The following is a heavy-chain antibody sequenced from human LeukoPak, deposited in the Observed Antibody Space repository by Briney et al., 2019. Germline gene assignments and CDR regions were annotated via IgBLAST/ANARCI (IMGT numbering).Heavy chain of an antibody. CDR1: GFTFSSYA. J-gene: IGHJ4*02. CDR3: AKGSSSWQMGAFDY. V-gene: IGHV3-23*01. CDR2: ISGSGGST. Sequence: GGSLRLSCAASGFTFSSYAMSWVCQAPGKGLEWVSAISGSGGSTYYADSVKGRFTISRDNSKNTLYLQMSSLRAEDTAVYYCAKGSSSWQMGAFDYWGQGTLVTVSS. D-gene: IGHD6-13*01.